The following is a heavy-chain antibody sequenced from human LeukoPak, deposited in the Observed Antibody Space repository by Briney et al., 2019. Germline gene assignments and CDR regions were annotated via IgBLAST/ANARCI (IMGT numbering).Heavy chain of an antibody. CDR2: ISGSSSYI. V-gene: IGHV3-21*01. Sequence: GGSLRLSCAASGFTFSRYSMNWVRQAPGKGLEWVSSISGSSSYIYYADSVKGRFTISRDNAKNSLYLQMNSLRAEDTAVYYCASPPPDIVVVPAAIDYYYMDVWGKGTTVTVSS. CDR1: GFTFSRYS. J-gene: IGHJ6*03. CDR3: ASPPPDIVVVPAAIDYYYMDV. D-gene: IGHD2-2*01.